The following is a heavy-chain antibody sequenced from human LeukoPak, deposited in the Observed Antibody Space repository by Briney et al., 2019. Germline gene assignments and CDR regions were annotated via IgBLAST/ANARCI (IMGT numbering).Heavy chain of an antibody. CDR3: ARANIGSHHSRPYYYYGMDV. J-gene: IGHJ6*02. D-gene: IGHD1-26*01. CDR2: INPSGGST. Sequence: ASVKVSCKASGYAFTSYYMHWVRQAPGQGLEWMGIINPSGGSTSYAQKFQGRVTMTRDTSTSTVYMELSSLRSEDTAVYYCARANIGSHHSRPYYYYGMDVWGQGTTVTVSS. V-gene: IGHV1-46*01. CDR1: GYAFTSYY.